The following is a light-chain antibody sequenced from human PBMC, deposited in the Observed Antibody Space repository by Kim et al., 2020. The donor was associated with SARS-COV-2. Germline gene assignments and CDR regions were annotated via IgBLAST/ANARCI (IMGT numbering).Light chain of an antibody. J-gene: IGLJ2*01. CDR3: QSYNRDNVL. V-gene: IGLV6-57*04. CDR1: SGSIDDNY. CDR2: EDD. Sequence: NFMLTQPHSVSESPGKTVTISCTRSSGSIDDNYVQWYQQRPGGVPTTVIYEDDQRPFGVSDRFYGSIDNSSNSASLTISGLRTEDEADYYCQSYNRDNVLFGGGTQLTVL.